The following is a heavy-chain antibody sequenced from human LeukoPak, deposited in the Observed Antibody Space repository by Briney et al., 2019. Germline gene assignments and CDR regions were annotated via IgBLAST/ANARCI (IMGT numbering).Heavy chain of an antibody. Sequence: PGGSLRLSCAASGFTFSSYAMSWVRQAPGKGLEWVSAICGSGGSTYYADSVKGRFTISRDNSKNTLYLQMNSLRAEDTAVYYCAKDGRYCSGGSPCWVYYYGMDVWGQGTTVTVSS. CDR1: GFTFSSYA. CDR2: ICGSGGST. V-gene: IGHV3-23*01. CDR3: AKDGRYCSGGSPCWVYYYGMDV. D-gene: IGHD2-15*01. J-gene: IGHJ6*02.